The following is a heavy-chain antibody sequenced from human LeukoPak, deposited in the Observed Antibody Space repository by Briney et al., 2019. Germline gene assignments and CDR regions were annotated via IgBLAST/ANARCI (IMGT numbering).Heavy chain of an antibody. CDR2: ISGSGGST. CDR1: GFTFSSYA. V-gene: IGHV3-23*01. Sequence: GGSLRLSCAASGFTFSSYAMSWVRQAPGKGLEWVSAISGSGGSTCYADSVKGRFTISRGNSKNTLYLQMNSLRAEDTAVYYCAKETGGYSYGLDWFDPWGQGTLVTVSS. CDR3: AKETGGYSYGLDWFDP. J-gene: IGHJ5*02. D-gene: IGHD5-18*01.